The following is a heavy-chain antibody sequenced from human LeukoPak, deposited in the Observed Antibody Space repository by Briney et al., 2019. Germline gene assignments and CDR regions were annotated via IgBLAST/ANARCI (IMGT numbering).Heavy chain of an antibody. CDR1: GFTFSSYA. D-gene: IGHD4-11*01. CDR2: ISGSGGST. V-gene: IGHV3-23*01. J-gene: IGHJ6*03. Sequence: PGGSLRLSCAASGFTFSSYAMSWVRQAPGKGLEWVSAISGSGGSTYYADSVKGRFTISRDNSKNTLYLQMNSLRAEDTAVYYCAKVTGKNSKGYYYYYMDVWGKGTTVTVSS. CDR3: AKVTGKNSKGYYYYYMDV.